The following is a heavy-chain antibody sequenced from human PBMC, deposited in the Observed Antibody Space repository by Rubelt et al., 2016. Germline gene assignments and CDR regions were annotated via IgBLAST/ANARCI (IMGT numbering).Heavy chain of an antibody. J-gene: IGHJ4*02. V-gene: IGHV3-7*03. Sequence: GLVQPGGSLRICCAGSGFIFSKYWMSWVRQAPGKGLEWVANIKRDGTTKYYVDSVKGRFTISRDNDKSSVCLQMNSLRVEDTAVYYCARDGSGWSAYWGQGTLVTVSS. CDR1: GFIFSKYW. CDR2: IKRDGTTK. CDR3: ARDGSGWSAY. D-gene: IGHD6-19*01.